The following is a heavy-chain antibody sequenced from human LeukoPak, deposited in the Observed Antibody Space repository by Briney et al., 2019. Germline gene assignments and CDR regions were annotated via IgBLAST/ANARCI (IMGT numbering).Heavy chain of an antibody. CDR2: MNANTGNA. Sequence: RASVKVSCKASGYTFTSHDINWVRQAPGQGLEWMGWMNANTGNAYSARKFQGRVTITRDTSISTAYMELSSLTSEDTAVYYCARALTDYDVLIHYYFDYWGQGALVTVSS. D-gene: IGHD3-22*01. CDR1: GYTFTSHD. V-gene: IGHV1-8*01. CDR3: ARALTDYDVLIHYYFDY. J-gene: IGHJ4*02.